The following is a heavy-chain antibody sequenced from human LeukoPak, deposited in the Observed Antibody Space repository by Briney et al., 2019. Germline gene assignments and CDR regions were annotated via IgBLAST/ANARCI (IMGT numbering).Heavy chain of an antibody. CDR2: IYWDDHN. J-gene: IGHJ3*01. Sequence: SGPTLVKPTDTLTLTCSFSGFSLTETGVGVGWVRQPPGKPLEWLALIYWDDHNRISPSLSRRLTFPQDTTKNQLALTTTHMDPAHTSPYYSAHTLSKLRGVPKGAFDVWGQGTMVTVSS. CDR1: GFSLTETGVG. CDR3: AHTLSKLRGVPKGAFDV. V-gene: IGHV2-5*02. D-gene: IGHD3-10*01.